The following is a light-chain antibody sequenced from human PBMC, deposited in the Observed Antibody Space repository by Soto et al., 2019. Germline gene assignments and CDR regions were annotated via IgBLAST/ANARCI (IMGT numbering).Light chain of an antibody. Sequence: AIQLTQSPSSLSASVGDRVTITCRASQGISSALAWYQQKPGQAPKLLIYDASSLESGVPSRFSGSGSGTDFTLTISSLQPEDFATYYCQQFNSYPRTFGPGTNVDIK. CDR3: QQFNSYPRT. V-gene: IGKV1-13*02. CDR2: DAS. J-gene: IGKJ3*01. CDR1: QGISSA.